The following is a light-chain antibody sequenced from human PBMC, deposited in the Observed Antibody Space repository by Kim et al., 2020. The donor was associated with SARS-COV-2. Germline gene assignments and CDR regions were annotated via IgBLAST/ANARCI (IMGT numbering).Light chain of an antibody. CDR1: LIGSKN. Sequence: GAQGQTAIVSCRRTLIGSKNLHRYQLKPGQAPVVFIYRDSNRPSGIPERFSGSNSAGTATLTISRAQDGDEADYFCQVWDSSTAVFGGGTKLTVL. CDR3: QVWDSSTAV. J-gene: IGLJ3*02. CDR2: RDS. V-gene: IGLV3-9*01.